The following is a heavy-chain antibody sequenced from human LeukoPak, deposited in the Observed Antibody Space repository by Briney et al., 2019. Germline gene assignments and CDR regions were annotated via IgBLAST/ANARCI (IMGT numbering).Heavy chain of an antibody. CDR2: ISSSSSYI. CDR3: AGVRTDILTGYRIDY. Sequence: GGSLRLSCAASGFTFSSYGMNWVRQAPGKGLEWVSSISSSSSYIYYADSVKGRFTISRDNAKNSLYLQMNSLRAEDTAVYYCAGVRTDILTGYRIDYWGQGTLVTVSS. J-gene: IGHJ4*02. CDR1: GFTFSSYG. V-gene: IGHV3-21*01. D-gene: IGHD3-9*01.